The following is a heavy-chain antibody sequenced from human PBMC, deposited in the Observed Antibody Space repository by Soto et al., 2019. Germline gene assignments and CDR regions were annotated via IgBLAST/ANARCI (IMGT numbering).Heavy chain of an antibody. J-gene: IGHJ4*02. D-gene: IGHD6-19*01. CDR3: AHSVVAGLGYYFDY. V-gene: IGHV2-5*02. Sequence: GSGPTLVNPTQTLTLTCTFSGFSLSSTRVAVGWIRQPPGKALEWLALIYWDDDKRYSPFLKSRLTITKDTSKNQVVLTMTNMDPVDTATYYCAHSVVAGLGYYFDYWGQGTLVPVSS. CDR2: IYWDDDK. CDR1: GFSLSSTRVA.